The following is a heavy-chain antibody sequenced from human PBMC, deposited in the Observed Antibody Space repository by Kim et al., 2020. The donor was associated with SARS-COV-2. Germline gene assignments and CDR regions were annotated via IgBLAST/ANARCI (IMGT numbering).Heavy chain of an antibody. J-gene: IGHJ4*02. CDR2: VSSSGFT. D-gene: IGHD3-10*01. CDR1: RGSIINYF. CDR3: ARHLSGSGTFYTFDY. V-gene: IGHV4-59*08. Sequence: SETLSLTCAVSRGSIINYFWSWIRQPPGKGLEWIAFVSSSGFTDYNPALNDRFLVLLDTSRNQFSLRVNSVTAADTATYFCARHLSGSGTFYTFDYWGQGALVTVSS.